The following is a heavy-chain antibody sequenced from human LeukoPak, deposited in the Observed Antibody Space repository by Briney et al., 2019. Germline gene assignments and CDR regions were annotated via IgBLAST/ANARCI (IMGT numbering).Heavy chain of an antibody. V-gene: IGHV4-59*01. J-gene: IGHJ5*02. CDR3: ARETGHNWFDP. CDR1: GGSISSYY. Sequence: SETLSLTCTVSGGSISSYYWSWIRQPPGKGLEWIGYIYYSGSTNYNPSLKSRVTTSVDTSKNQFSLKLSSVTAADTAVYYCARETGHNWFDPWGQGTLVTVSS. CDR2: IYYSGST. D-gene: IGHD1-14*01.